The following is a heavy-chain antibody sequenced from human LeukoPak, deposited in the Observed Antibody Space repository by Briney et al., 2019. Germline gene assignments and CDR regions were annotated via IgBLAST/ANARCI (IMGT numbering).Heavy chain of an antibody. Sequence: KTSETLSLTCTVSGGSISSYYWSWIRQPPGKGLEWIGYIYYSGSTNYNPSLKSRVTISVDTSKNQFSLKLSSVTAADTAVYYCARDTIAVAGNYYYYYMDVWGKGTTVTISS. CDR3: ARDTIAVAGNYYYYYMDV. V-gene: IGHV4-59*01. D-gene: IGHD6-19*01. J-gene: IGHJ6*03. CDR1: GGSISSYY. CDR2: IYYSGST.